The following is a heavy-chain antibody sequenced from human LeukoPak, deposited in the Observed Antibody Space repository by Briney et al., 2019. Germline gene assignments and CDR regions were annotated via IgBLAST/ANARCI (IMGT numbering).Heavy chain of an antibody. J-gene: IGHJ5*02. CDR2: IYTSGST. Sequence: PSETLSLTCTVSGGSISSYYWSWIRQPAGKGLEWIARIYTSGSTNYNPSLKSRVAMSVDTSKNQFSLKLNSVTAADTAVYYCARDHLEWWDIVVVPAARRYNWFDPWGQGTLVTVSS. D-gene: IGHD2-2*01. CDR3: ARDHLEWWDIVVVPAARRYNWFDP. CDR1: GGSISSYY. V-gene: IGHV4-4*07.